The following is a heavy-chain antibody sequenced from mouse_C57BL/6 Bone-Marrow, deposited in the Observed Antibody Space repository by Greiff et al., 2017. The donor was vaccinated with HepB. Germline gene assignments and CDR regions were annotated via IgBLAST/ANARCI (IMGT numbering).Heavy chain of an antibody. CDR2: INPNYGTT. CDR3: ATITTVVATDDY. J-gene: IGHJ2*01. V-gene: IGHV1-39*01. Sequence: LVESGPELVKPGASVKISCKASGYSFTDYNMNWVKQSNGKSLEWIGVINPNYGTTSYNQKFKGKATLTVDQSSSTAYMQLNSLTSEDSAVYYCATITTVVATDDYWGQGTTLTVSS. CDR1: GYSFTDYN. D-gene: IGHD1-1*01.